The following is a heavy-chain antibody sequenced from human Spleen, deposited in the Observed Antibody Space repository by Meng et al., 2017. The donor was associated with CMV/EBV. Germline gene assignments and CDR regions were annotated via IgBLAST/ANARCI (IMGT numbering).Heavy chain of an antibody. CDR3: ARGYSSSWVYYYGMDV. CDR2: IYYSGST. D-gene: IGHD6-13*01. Sequence: SETLSLTCTVSGGSVSSGSYYWSWLRQPPGKGLEWFGYIYYSGSTNYNPSLKSRVTISVDTSKNQFSLKLSSVTAAYTAVYYCARGYSSSWVYYYGMDVWGQGTTVTVSS. J-gene: IGHJ6*02. CDR1: GGSVSSGSYY. V-gene: IGHV4-61*01.